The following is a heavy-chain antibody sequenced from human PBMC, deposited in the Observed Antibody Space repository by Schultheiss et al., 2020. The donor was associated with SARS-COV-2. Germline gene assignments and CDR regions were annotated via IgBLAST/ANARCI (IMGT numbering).Heavy chain of an antibody. CDR2: IWYDGSNK. J-gene: IGHJ2*01. CDR3: ARVHSGGAAMVNIFWYFDL. CDR1: GFTFSSYG. D-gene: IGHD5-18*01. Sequence: GGSLRLSCAASGFTFSSYGMHWVRQAPGKGLEWVAVIWYDGSNKYYADSVKGRFTISRDNAKNSLYLQMNSLRAEDTAVYYCARVHSGGAAMVNIFWYFDLWGRGTLVTVSS. V-gene: IGHV3-33*08.